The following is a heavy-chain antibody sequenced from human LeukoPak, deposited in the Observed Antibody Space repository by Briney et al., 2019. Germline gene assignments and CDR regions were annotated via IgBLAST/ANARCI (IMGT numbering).Heavy chain of an antibody. D-gene: IGHD4-23*01. J-gene: IGHJ4*02. CDR1: GGSISSYY. CDR2: ISYSGST. V-gene: IGHV4-59*01. Sequence: SETLSLTCTVSGGSISSYYWSWIRRPPGKGLEWIGYISYSGSTNFNPSLKSRVTISVDTSKNQFSLKLSSVTAADTAVYYCARGGGTVVTRVFDYWGQGTLVTVSS. CDR3: ARGGGTVVTRVFDY.